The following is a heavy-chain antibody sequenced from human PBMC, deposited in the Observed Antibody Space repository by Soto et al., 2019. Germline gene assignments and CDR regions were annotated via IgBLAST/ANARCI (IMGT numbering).Heavy chain of an antibody. Sequence: GESLKISCKGSGYSFTSYWISWVRQMPGIGLEWMGRIDPSDSYTNYSPSFQGHVTISDDKSISTAYLQWSSLKASDTAMYYSARRGVIAHHYYYGMDVWGQGATVTVSS. D-gene: IGHD3-16*02. CDR1: GYSFTSYW. CDR2: IDPSDSYT. J-gene: IGHJ6*02. V-gene: IGHV5-10-1*01. CDR3: ARRGVIAHHYYYGMDV.